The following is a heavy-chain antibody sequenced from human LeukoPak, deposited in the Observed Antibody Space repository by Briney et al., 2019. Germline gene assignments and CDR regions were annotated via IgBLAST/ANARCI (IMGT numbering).Heavy chain of an antibody. CDR1: GGSISSYY. CDR2: ISTSGST. Sequence: SETLSLTCTVSGGSISSYYWSWIRQPAGKGLEWIGRISTSGSTNYNPSLKSRVTMSVDTSNNQFSLKLSSVTAADTAVYYCARVSHYYDSSGYYYVRAFDIWGQGTLVTVSS. J-gene: IGHJ4*02. D-gene: IGHD3-22*01. V-gene: IGHV4-4*07. CDR3: ARVSHYYDSSGYYYVRAFDI.